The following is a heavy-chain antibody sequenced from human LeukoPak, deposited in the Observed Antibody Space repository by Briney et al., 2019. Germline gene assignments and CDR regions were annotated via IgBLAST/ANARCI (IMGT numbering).Heavy chain of an antibody. CDR1: GFTFSTYA. CDR2: ISSSSSTK. J-gene: IGHJ4*02. D-gene: IGHD3-22*01. Sequence: QPGGSLRLSCAASGFTFSTYAMSWVRQAPGKGLEWISYISSSSSTKNYADSVKGRFTISRDNAKNSLYLQMNSLRAEDTAVYYCAREGYYDSSGYLGVFDYWGQGTLVTVSS. CDR3: AREGYYDSSGYLGVFDY. V-gene: IGHV3-48*04.